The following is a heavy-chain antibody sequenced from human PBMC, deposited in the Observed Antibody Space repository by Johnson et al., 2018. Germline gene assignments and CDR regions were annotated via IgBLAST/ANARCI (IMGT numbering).Heavy chain of an antibody. CDR3: ARDLSPRQGIDAYAS. D-gene: IGHD6-13*01. Sequence: EVQLVESGGGLVQPGGSLRLSCAASGFTFSRYWMTWVRQAPGKGLEWVANIRQDGSEKFYVDSVKGRFTIARDNAKNSLYLQMHSLRAEDTAVYYCARDLSPRQGIDAYASWGQGRMVTVSS. J-gene: IGHJ3*02. CDR2: IRQDGSEK. V-gene: IGHV3-7*01. CDR1: GFTFSRYW.